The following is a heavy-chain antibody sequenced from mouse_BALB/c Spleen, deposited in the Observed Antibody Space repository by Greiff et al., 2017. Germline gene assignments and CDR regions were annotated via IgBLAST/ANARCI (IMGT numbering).Heavy chain of an antibody. CDR3: ARDDGNYAYLFAY. D-gene: IGHD2-1*01. CDR1: GFTFTDYY. J-gene: IGHJ3*01. CDR2: IRNKANGYTT. V-gene: IGHV7-3*02. Sequence: EVQVVESGGGLVQPGGSLRLSCATSGFTFTDYYMSWVRQPPGKALEWLGFIRNKANGYTTEYSASVKGRFTISRDNSQSILYLQMNTLRAEDSATYYCARDDGNYAYLFAYWGQGTLVTVSA.